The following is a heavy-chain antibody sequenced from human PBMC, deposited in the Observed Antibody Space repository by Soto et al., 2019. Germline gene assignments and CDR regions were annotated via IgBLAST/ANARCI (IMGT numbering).Heavy chain of an antibody. CDR2: LIPIFGTA. J-gene: IGHJ5*02. D-gene: IGHD3-10*01. CDR1: GGPFNNYV. Sequence: ASVKVSCKASGGPFNNYVINWVRQAPGQGLEWMGGLIPIFGTASYAQKFQGRVTITADKSTTTAYMELNSLRSEDTAVYYCARAWGLLWFGESTRGWFDPWGQGTLVTVSS. CDR3: ARAWGLLWFGESTRGWFDP. V-gene: IGHV1-69*06.